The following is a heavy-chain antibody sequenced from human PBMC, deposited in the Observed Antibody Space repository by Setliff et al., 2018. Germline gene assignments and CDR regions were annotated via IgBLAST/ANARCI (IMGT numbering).Heavy chain of an antibody. Sequence: AASVKVSCKASGHTFITFGISWVRQAPGQGLEWMGGIIPIFGTANYAQKVQGRVTITADESTSTAYMELSSLRAEDTAVYYCARDHVYGSQYYYYYYGMDVWGQGTTVTVSS. V-gene: IGHV1-69*13. CDR2: IIPIFGTA. D-gene: IGHD3-10*01. CDR1: GHTFITFG. CDR3: ARDHVYGSQYYYYYYGMDV. J-gene: IGHJ6*02.